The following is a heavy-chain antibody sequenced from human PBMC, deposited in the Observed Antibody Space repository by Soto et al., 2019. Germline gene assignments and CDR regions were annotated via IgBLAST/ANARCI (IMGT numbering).Heavy chain of an antibody. J-gene: IGHJ3*02. CDR3: AKTHTYYYDSSGYYQTDAFDI. Sequence: QVQLVESGGGVVQPGRSLRLSCAASGFTFSSYGMHWVRQAPGKGLEWVAVISYDGSNKYYADSVKGRFTISRDNSKNTLYLQMNSLRAEDTAVYYCAKTHTYYYDSSGYYQTDAFDIWGQGTMVTVSS. CDR2: ISYDGSNK. V-gene: IGHV3-30*18. CDR1: GFTFSSYG. D-gene: IGHD3-22*01.